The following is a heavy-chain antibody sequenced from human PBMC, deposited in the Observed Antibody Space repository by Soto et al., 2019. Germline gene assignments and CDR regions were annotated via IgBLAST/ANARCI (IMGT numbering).Heavy chain of an antibody. CDR3: AIHPLEYCSGGSCYFNWFDP. CDR2: FDPEDGET. Sequence: ASVKASCKVSGYTLTELSMHWVRQAPGKGLEWMGGFDPEDGETIYAQKFQGRVTMTEDTSTDTAYMELSSLRSEDTAVYYCAIHPLEYCSGGSCYFNWFDPCGQGPLVTVSS. J-gene: IGHJ5*02. V-gene: IGHV1-24*01. D-gene: IGHD2-15*01. CDR1: GYTLTELS.